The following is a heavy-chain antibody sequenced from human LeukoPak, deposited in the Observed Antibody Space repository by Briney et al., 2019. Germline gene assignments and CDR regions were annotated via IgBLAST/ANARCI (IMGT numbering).Heavy chain of an antibody. Sequence: PGTSLRLSCEASGFAFGSYAMHWVRQAPGRGLEWVAVISHDGDNTNSGESVRGRFTISRDNSKNTLYLQMSSLRAEDTAVYYCARDKNGYSYPVFDYWGQGTLVTVSS. V-gene: IGHV3-30*14. CDR1: GFAFGSYA. D-gene: IGHD5-24*01. J-gene: IGHJ4*02. CDR2: ISHDGDNT. CDR3: ARDKNGYSYPVFDY.